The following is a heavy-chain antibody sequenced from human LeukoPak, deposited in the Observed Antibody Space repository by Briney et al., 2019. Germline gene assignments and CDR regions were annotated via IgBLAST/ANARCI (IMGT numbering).Heavy chain of an antibody. CDR2: ISSNGGST. CDR3: ARDCYSGYGFNCPGDY. V-gene: IGHV3-64*01. D-gene: IGHD5-12*01. Sequence: PGGSLRLSCAASGFTFSRYAMHWVRQAAGKGLEYVSAISSNGGSTYYVNSVKGRFTISRDNSKNTLYLQMGSLRAEDMAVYYCARDCYSGYGFNCPGDYWGQGTLVTVSS. J-gene: IGHJ4*02. CDR1: GFTFSRYA.